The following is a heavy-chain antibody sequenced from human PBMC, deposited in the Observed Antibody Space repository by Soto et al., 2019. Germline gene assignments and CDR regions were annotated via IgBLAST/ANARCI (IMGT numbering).Heavy chain of an antibody. CDR2: INPIFGTA. D-gene: IGHD3-10*01. CDR1: GGTFNSYT. J-gene: IGHJ4*02. V-gene: IGHV1-69*06. Sequence: QVQLVQSGAEVKKPGSSMKVSCTTSGGTFNSYTISWVRQAPGQGLEWMGEINPIFGTANYVQKFQDRVTITADRSTNTAYMELSSLRSDDTAVYYCTTKPLRGRDYYFFDHWGQGTQATVSS. CDR3: TTKPLRGRDYYFFDH.